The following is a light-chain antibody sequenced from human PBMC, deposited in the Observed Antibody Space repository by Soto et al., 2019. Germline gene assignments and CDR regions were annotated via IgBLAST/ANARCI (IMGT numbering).Light chain of an antibody. V-gene: IGLV2-14*03. CDR3: SSYTSSSTPWV. J-gene: IGLJ1*01. CDR2: DVS. CDR1: SSDVGGYNY. Sequence: QSVLTQPTSVSGSPGQSITISCTGTSSDVGGYNYVSWYQHHPGKAPKLMICDVSDRPSGVSNRFSGSKSGNTASLTISGLQAEDDAEYYCSSYTSSSTPWVFGTGTKVTVL.